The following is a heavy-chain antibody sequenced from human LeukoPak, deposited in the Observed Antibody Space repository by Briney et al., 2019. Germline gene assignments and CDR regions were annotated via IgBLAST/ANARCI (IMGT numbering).Heavy chain of an antibody. V-gene: IGHV4-59*01. CDR1: GGSISSYY. D-gene: IGHD1-7*01. J-gene: IGHJ4*02. Sequence: SETLSLTCTDSGGSISSYYWSWIRQPPGKGVEWIGYIYYSGSTNYKTSLKRGVNISVETSKKEFSLKLSSVTAADTAVYYCARDSSITGTTTFDYWGQGTLVTVSS. CDR2: IYYSGST. CDR3: ARDSSITGTTTFDY.